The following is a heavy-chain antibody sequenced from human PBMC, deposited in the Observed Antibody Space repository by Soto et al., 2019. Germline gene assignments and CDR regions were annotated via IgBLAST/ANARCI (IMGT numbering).Heavy chain of an antibody. J-gene: IGHJ4*02. CDR2: IKQDGSEK. Sequence: EVQLVESGGGLVQPGGSLRLSCAASGFTFSSYWMSWVRQAPGKGLEWVANIKQDGSEKYYVDSVKGRFTISRDNAKNSLYLQMNSLRAEDTAVYYCARRVYGSGSYPFDYWGQGTLVTVSS. D-gene: IGHD3-10*01. V-gene: IGHV3-7*03. CDR3: ARRVYGSGSYPFDY. CDR1: GFTFSSYW.